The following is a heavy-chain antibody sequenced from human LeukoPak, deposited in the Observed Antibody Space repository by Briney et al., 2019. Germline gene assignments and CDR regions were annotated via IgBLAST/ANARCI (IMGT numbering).Heavy chain of an antibody. Sequence: SETLSLTCSVSGGSINNYYWSWIRQAPGKRLEWIGSVYHTGSTDYNPSLRSPVTISVDTSKNHFSLKVTSVTAADTVIYYCTRDRLGGAVASWIPDYWGQGILVTVSS. J-gene: IGHJ4*02. CDR1: GGSINNYY. CDR3: TRDRLGGAVASWIPDY. V-gene: IGHV4-59*01. CDR2: VYHTGST. D-gene: IGHD3-3*01.